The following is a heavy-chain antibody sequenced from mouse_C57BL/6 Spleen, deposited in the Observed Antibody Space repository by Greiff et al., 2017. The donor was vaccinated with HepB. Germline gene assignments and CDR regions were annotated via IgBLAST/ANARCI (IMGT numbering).Heavy chain of an antibody. CDR2: ISPRDGST. D-gene: IGHD1-1*01. J-gene: IGHJ1*03. V-gene: IGHV1-85*01. CDR3: ARSGTTVVASRYFDV. Sequence: QVQLQQSGPELVKPGASVKLSCKASGYTFTSYDINWVKQRPGQGLEWIGWISPRDGSTKYNEKFKGKATLTVDTSSSTAYMELHSLTSEDSAVYFCARSGTTVVASRYFDVWGTGTTVTVSS. CDR1: GYTFTSYD.